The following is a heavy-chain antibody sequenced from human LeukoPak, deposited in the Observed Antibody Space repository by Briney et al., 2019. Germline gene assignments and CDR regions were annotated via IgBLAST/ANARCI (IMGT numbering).Heavy chain of an antibody. J-gene: IGHJ4*02. CDR1: GGSISSSS. D-gene: IGHD3-10*01. CDR3: ARQGSGSYGFDY. V-gene: IGHV3-21*01. CDR2: ISSSSSYI. Sequence: ETLSLTCTVSGGSISSSSYYWGWIRQPPGKGLEWVSSISSSSSYIYYADSVKGRFTISRDNAKNSLYLQMNSLRAEDTAVYYCARQGSGSYGFDYWGQGTLVTVSS.